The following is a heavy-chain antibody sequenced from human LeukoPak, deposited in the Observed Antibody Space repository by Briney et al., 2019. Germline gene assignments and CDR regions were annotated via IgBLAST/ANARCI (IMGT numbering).Heavy chain of an antibody. CDR2: INAGNGNT. CDR1: GYTFTSYA. V-gene: IGHV1-3*03. CDR3: AIEGGDSYAFTY. J-gene: IGHJ4*02. D-gene: IGHD5-24*01. Sequence: GASVKVSCKASGYTFTSYAMHWVRQAPGQRLEWMGWINAGNGNTKYSQEFQGRVTITRDTSASTAYMELSSLRSEDMAVYYCAIEGGDSYAFTYWGQGTLVTVSS.